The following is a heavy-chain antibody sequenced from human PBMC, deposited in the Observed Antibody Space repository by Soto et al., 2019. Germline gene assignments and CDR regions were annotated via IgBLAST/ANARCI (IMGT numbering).Heavy chain of an antibody. J-gene: IGHJ3*02. CDR2: IHHSGTT. Sequence: VQLRQWGAGLLKPSETLSLTCAVYGGLYSDYYWSWIRQAPGKGLEWIGEIHHSGTTNYNPSLRSRVTITIDRSKNQFTLRFSSMTDADAAVYFCAHDYGDYRNDAFVIWSPGSRVNVSS. CDR3: AHDYGDYRNDAFVI. CDR1: GGLYSDYY. V-gene: IGHV4-34*01. D-gene: IGHD4-17*01.